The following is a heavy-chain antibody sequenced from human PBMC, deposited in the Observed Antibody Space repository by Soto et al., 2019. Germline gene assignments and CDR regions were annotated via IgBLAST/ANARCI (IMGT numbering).Heavy chain of an antibody. CDR1: GYTFTGYY. J-gene: IGHJ4*02. CDR3: AREGSYSAYNFAHGIQLWSFDF. CDR2: INPNSGGT. Sequence: GASVKVSCKASGYTFTGYYMHWVRQAPGQGLEWMGWINPNSGGTNYAQKFQGRVTMTRDTSISTAYMELSRLRSDDTAVYYCAREGSYSAYNFAHGIQLWSFDFWGQGALVTVSS. D-gene: IGHD5-12*01. V-gene: IGHV1-2*02.